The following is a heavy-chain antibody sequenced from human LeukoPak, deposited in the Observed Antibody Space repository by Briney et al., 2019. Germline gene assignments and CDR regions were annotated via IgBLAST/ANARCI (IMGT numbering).Heavy chain of an antibody. J-gene: IGHJ4*02. D-gene: IGHD6-19*01. CDR1: GGTFSSYA. CDR3: ATGGIAVAGLDY. V-gene: IGHV1-24*01. Sequence: GSSVKVSCKASGGTFSSYAISWVRQAPGQGLEWMGGFDPEDGETIYAQKFQGRVTMTEDTSTDTAYMELSSLRSEDTAVYYCATGGIAVAGLDYWGQGTLVTVSS. CDR2: FDPEDGET.